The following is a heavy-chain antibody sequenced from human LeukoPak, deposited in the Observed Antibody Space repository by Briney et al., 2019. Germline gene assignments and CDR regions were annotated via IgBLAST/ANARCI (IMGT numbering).Heavy chain of an antibody. CDR2: ISAYNGNT. D-gene: IGHD3-10*01. J-gene: IGHJ4*02. CDR3: ATDPHGSGSHGGY. Sequence: ASVKVSCKASGYTFTSYGISWVRQAPGQGLEWMGWISAYNGNTNYAQKFQGRVTVTEDTSTDTAYMELSSLRSEDTAVYYCATDPHGSGSHGGYWGQGTLVTVSS. CDR1: GYTFTSYG. V-gene: IGHV1-18*01.